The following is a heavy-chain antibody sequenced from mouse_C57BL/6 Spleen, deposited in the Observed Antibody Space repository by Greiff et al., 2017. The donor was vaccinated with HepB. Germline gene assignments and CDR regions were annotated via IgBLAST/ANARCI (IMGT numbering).Heavy chain of an antibody. Sequence: QVQLQQPGAELVMPGASVKLSCKASGYTFTSYWMHWVKQRPGQGLEWIGDIDPSDSYTNYNQKFKGKSTLTVDKSSSTAYMQLSSLTSEDSAVYYCARGLEGAWFAYWGQGTLVTVSA. CDR1: GYTFTSYW. CDR3: ARGLEGAWFAY. V-gene: IGHV1-69*01. D-gene: IGHD2-2*01. J-gene: IGHJ3*01. CDR2: IDPSDSYT.